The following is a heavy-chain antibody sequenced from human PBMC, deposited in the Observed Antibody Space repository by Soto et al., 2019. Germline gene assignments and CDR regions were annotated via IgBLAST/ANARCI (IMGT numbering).Heavy chain of an antibody. V-gene: IGHV4-30-2*01. Sequence: PSETLSLTCAVSGGSISSGGYSWSWIRQPPGKGLEWIGYIYHSGSTYYNPSLKSRVTISVDRSKNQFSLKLSSVTAADTAVYYCARVSSDSSGYYFDYWGQGTLVTVS. CDR1: GGSISSGGYS. CDR2: IYHSGST. CDR3: ARVSSDSSGYYFDY. D-gene: IGHD3-22*01. J-gene: IGHJ4*02.